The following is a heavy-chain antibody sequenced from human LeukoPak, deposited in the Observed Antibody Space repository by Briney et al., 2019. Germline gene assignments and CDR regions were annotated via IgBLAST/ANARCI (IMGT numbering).Heavy chain of an antibody. J-gene: IGHJ5*02. Sequence: PSETLSLTCTVSGGSISTYYWSWIRQPPGKGLEWIGYIYYTGSTSYNPSLKSRVTMSLDASKNQFSLELNSVTSADTAVYYCARGGNYWPQWWFDPWGRGTLVSVSS. CDR1: GGSISTYY. V-gene: IGHV4-59*01. D-gene: IGHD1-26*01. CDR2: IYYTGST. CDR3: ARGGNYWPQWWFDP.